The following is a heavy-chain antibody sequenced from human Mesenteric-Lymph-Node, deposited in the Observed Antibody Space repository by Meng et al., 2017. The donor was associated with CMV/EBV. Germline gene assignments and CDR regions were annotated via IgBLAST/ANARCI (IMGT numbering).Heavy chain of an antibody. CDR1: GFTFSSYA. D-gene: IGHD1-26*01. J-gene: IGHJ4*02. V-gene: IGHV3-23*01. CDR3: AKCPNSGSYFPLFDY. Sequence: GGSLRLSCAASGFTFSSYAMSWVRQAPGKGLEWVSAISGSGGSTYYADSVKGRFTISRDNSKNTLYLQMNSLRAEDTAVYYCAKCPNSGSYFPLFDYWGQGTLVTVSS. CDR2: ISGSGGST.